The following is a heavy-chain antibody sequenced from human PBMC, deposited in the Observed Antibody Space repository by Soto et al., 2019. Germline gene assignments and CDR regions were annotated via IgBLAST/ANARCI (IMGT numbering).Heavy chain of an antibody. Sequence: PGGSLRLSCAASGFTFDDYAMHWVRQAPGKGLEWVSSVSWNSGSIGYADSVKGRFTISRDNAKNSLYLQMNSLRAEDTALYYCAKDFKVAGYSSGCLDYWGQGTLVTVSS. CDR2: VSWNSGSI. D-gene: IGHD6-19*01. J-gene: IGHJ4*02. CDR1: GFTFDDYA. CDR3: AKDFKVAGYSSGCLDY. V-gene: IGHV3-9*01.